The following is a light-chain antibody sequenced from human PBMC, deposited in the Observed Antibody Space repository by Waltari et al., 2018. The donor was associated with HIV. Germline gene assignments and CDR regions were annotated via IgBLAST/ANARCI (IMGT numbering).Light chain of an antibody. V-gene: IGLV3-27*01. CDR1: VLGTHF. CDR2: KDT. CDR3: YSATDNNLL. Sequence: FGLTQPSPAAVPPGHPATIPRSGDVLGTHFARWFQQKPGQAPLLLIYKDTERPSRIPGRFSGSSSGTTVTLTISGANLEDEADYYCYSATDNNLLFGGGTKLTVL. J-gene: IGLJ2*01.